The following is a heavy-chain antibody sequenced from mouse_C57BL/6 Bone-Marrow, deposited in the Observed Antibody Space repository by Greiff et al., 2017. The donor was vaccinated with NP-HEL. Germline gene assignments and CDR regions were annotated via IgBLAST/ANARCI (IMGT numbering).Heavy chain of an antibody. V-gene: IGHV1-85*01. Sequence: QVHVKQSGPELVKPGASVKLSCKASGYTFTSYDINWVKQRPGQGLEWIGWIYPRDGSTKYNEKFKGKATLTVDTSSSTAYMELHSLTSEDSAVYCCARSSTVVDWYFDVWGTGTTVTVSS. D-gene: IGHD1-1*01. CDR3: ARSSTVVDWYFDV. CDR2: IYPRDGST. J-gene: IGHJ1*03. CDR1: GYTFTSYD.